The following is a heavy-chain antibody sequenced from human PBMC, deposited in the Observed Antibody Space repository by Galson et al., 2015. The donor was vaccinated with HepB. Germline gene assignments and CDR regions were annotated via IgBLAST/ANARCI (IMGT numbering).Heavy chain of an antibody. CDR3: ARHILYFSGDNWYRYYYYGMDV. D-gene: IGHD2-15*01. V-gene: IGHV5-51*01. J-gene: IGHJ6*02. CDR2: VYPGDSDT. Sequence: QSGAEVKQPGESLKISCKGSGYSFSRHWIGWVRQMPGKGLEWMGIVYPGDSDTRYSPSFQGQVTISADKFINTAYLQWSSLKASDTATYYCARHILYFSGDNWYRYYYYGMDVWGQGTTVIVSS. CDR1: GYSFSRHW.